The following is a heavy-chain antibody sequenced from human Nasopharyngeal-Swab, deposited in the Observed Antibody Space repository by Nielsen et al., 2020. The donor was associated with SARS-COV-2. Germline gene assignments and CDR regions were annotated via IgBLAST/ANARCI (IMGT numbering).Heavy chain of an antibody. CDR1: GGSISSSSYY. J-gene: IGHJ4*02. CDR2: IYYSGCT. Sequence: SETLSLTCTVSGGSISSSSYYWGWIRQPPGKGLEWIGSIYYSGCTYYNPSLKSRVTISVDTSKNQFSLKLSSVTAADTAVYYCARGNSSSWYMYYFDYWGQGTLVTVSS. D-gene: IGHD6-13*01. CDR3: ARGNSSSWYMYYFDY. V-gene: IGHV4-39*01.